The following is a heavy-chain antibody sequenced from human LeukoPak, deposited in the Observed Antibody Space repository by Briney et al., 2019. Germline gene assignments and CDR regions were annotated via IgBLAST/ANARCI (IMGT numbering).Heavy chain of an antibody. J-gene: IGHJ4*02. V-gene: IGHV3-11*04. CDR2: ISSSSSTI. D-gene: IGHD2-2*01. CDR3: ARRGYCSSTSCSNTGYYFDF. CDR1: GFTFSDYY. Sequence: GGSLRLSCAASGFTFSDYYMNWIRQAPGKGLEWVSYISSSSSTIYYADSVKGRFTISRDNAKNSLYLQMNSLRAADTAVYYCARRGYCSSTSCSNTGYYFDFWGQGTLVTVSS.